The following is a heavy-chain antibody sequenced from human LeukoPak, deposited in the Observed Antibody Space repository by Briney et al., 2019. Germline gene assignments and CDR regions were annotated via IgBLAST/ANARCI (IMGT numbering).Heavy chain of an antibody. V-gene: IGHV4-59*08. Sequence: SETLSLTCTVSGGSISSYDWSWIRQPPGKGLEWIGYIYYSGSTNCNPSLRSRVTISVDTSKNQFSLNLNSVTAADTAVYYCARHREGVLDIWGQGTMVTVSS. CDR2: IYYSGST. CDR1: GGSISSYD. CDR3: ARHREGVLDI. D-gene: IGHD1-26*01. J-gene: IGHJ3*02.